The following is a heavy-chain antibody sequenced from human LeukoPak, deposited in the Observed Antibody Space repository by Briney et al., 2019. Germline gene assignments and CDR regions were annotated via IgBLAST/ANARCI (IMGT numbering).Heavy chain of an antibody. V-gene: IGHV3-23*01. Sequence: GGSLRLSCAASGFTFSSYAMNWVRQAPGKGLEWVSAINGRGDNTYYADSVKGRYTISRDNSKSTLFLQMNSLRAEDTAIYYCAKDRVSPGFNLFDPWGQGTLVTVSS. D-gene: IGHD2/OR15-2a*01. CDR2: INGRGDNT. CDR1: GFTFSSYA. CDR3: AKDRVSPGFNLFDP. J-gene: IGHJ5*02.